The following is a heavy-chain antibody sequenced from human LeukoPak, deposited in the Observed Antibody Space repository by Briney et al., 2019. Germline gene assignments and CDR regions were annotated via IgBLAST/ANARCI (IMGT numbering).Heavy chain of an antibody. D-gene: IGHD3-22*01. J-gene: IGHJ4*02. CDR3: ARAKYYYDSSGPPDY. Sequence: GASVKVSCKASGYTFTSYGISWVRQAPGQGLEWMGRIIPILGIANYAQKFQGRATITADKSTSTAYMELSSLRSEDTAVYYCARAKYYYDSSGPPDYWGQGTLVTVSS. V-gene: IGHV1-69*04. CDR1: GYTFTSYG. CDR2: IIPILGIA.